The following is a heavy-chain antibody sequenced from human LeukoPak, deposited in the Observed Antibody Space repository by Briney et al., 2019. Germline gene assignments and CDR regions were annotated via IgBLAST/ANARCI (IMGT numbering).Heavy chain of an antibody. Sequence: SETLSLTCTGSGGSISGYYWIWIRQPPGKGLDFIGYIYFSGTTDYNPSLRSRATISLDTSKNQFSLRLTSVTAADTAVYYCARSYDNRGYFYYGMDVWGQGTTVTVSS. CDR2: IYFSGTT. CDR1: GGSISGYY. CDR3: ARSYDNRGYFYYGMDV. V-gene: IGHV4-59*08. D-gene: IGHD2-15*01. J-gene: IGHJ6*02.